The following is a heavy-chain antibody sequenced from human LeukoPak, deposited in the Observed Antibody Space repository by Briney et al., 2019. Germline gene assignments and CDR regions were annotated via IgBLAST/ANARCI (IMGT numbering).Heavy chain of an antibody. CDR2: IQRRRRA. V-gene: IGHV4-4*07. CDR3: ARGIFRDCSTGSCYSGWFDP. CDR1: GGSISSYY. J-gene: IGHJ5*02. D-gene: IGHD2-15*01. Sequence: ASDTLSLTCTVSGGSISSYYWNWIRQPAGKGLEWIGHIQRRRRANYNPSLKSRVTMSEDTSKNQFSLKLSSVTAADTAVYYCARGIFRDCSTGSCYSGWFDPWGQGTLVTVSS.